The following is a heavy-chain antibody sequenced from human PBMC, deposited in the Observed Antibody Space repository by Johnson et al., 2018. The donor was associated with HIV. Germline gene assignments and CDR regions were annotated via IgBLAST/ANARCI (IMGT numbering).Heavy chain of an antibody. J-gene: IGHJ3*01. V-gene: IGHV3-30*18. D-gene: IGHD6-19*01. CDR1: GFSFGTYA. CDR3: AKGGVGAVAGIDWG. CDR2: ISHDGYNE. Sequence: QVQLVASGGGVVQPGRSLRLSCAASGFSFGTYAMHWVRQAPGKGLEWVAVISHDGYNEDYGDSVKGRFTISRDNAKNSLYLQMNSLRAEDTALYYCAKGGVGAVAGIDWGWGQGTMVTVSS.